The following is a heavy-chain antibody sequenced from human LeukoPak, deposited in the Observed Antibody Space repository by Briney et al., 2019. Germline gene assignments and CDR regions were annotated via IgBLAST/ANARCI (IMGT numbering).Heavy chain of an antibody. CDR1: GFTFSNYA. CDR2: ISYDGSNK. Sequence: GGSLRLSCAASGFTFSNYAMHWVRQAPGKGLEWVAVISYDGSNKYYADSVKGRFTISRDISMNTLYLQMNNLRPEDTAVYYCATRLDTGLFDYWGQGTLVTVSS. CDR3: ATRLDTGLFDY. J-gene: IGHJ4*02. V-gene: IGHV3-30-3*01. D-gene: IGHD5-18*01.